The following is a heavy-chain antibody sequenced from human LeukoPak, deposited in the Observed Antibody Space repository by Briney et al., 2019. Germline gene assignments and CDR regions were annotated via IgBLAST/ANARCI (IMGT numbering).Heavy chain of an antibody. CDR2: IYPGDSDT. D-gene: IGHD3-3*01. V-gene: IGHV5-51*01. CDR3: ARPNDFWSGYYHY. J-gene: IGHJ4*02. Sequence: GESLKISLKGSGYSFTSYWIGWVRQMPGKGLEWMVIIYPGDSDTRYSPSFQGQVTISADKSISTAYLQWSSLKASDTAMYYCARPNDFWSGYYHYWGQGTLVTVSS. CDR1: GYSFTSYW.